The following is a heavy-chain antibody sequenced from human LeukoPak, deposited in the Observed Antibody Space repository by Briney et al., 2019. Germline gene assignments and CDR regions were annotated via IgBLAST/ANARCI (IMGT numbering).Heavy chain of an antibody. J-gene: IGHJ6*03. Sequence: SETLSLTCAVSGYSLGKNYYWGWIRQPPGKGLQWIGYIYYSGSTNYNPSLKSRVSISVDTSKNQFSLKLSSVTAADTAFYYCARLSPDCSSTSCYTYYYYMDVWGRGTTVTVSS. CDR2: IYYSGST. V-gene: IGHV4-61*01. D-gene: IGHD2-2*02. CDR1: GYSLGKNYY. CDR3: ARLSPDCSSTSCYTYYYYMDV.